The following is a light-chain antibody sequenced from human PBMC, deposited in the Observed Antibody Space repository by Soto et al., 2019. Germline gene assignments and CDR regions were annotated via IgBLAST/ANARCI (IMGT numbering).Light chain of an antibody. J-gene: IGKJ4*01. CDR2: DVS. CDR1: QSVSSF. Sequence: EIVLTQSPATLSLSPGERATLSCRASQSVSSFLAWYQQRPGQPPRLLIYDVSNRATGSPTRFSGSGSGTDFTLTISSLEPEDFAFYYCQQRINWPLTFGGGTKVEIK. V-gene: IGKV3-11*01. CDR3: QQRINWPLT.